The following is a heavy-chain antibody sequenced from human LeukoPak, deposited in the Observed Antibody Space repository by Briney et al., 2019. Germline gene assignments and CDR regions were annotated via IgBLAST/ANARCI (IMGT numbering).Heavy chain of an antibody. Sequence: GGSLRLSCAASGFTFSTYGMSWLRQAPGKGLEWVSTITNSGGSTYYADSVKGRFTVSRDNSKNTLYLHMNSLRVDDTAVYYCTKPGWHDSGWFDCWGQGTLVTVSS. CDR3: TKPGWHDSGWFDC. CDR1: GFTFSTYG. CDR2: ITNSGGST. J-gene: IGHJ4*02. D-gene: IGHD6-19*01. V-gene: IGHV3-23*01.